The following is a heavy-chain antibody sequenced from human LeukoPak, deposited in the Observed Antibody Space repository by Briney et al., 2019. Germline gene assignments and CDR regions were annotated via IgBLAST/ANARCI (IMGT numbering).Heavy chain of an antibody. V-gene: IGHV3-21*01. CDR1: GFTFSNYA. Sequence: GGSLRLSCVASGFTFSNYAMSWVRQAPGKGLEWVSSISSSSNYIYYADSVKGRFTISRDNAKNSLYLQMNSLRAADTAVYYCAQNFYDSSGLYFDYWGQGTLVTVSS. CDR3: AQNFYDSSGLYFDY. J-gene: IGHJ4*02. D-gene: IGHD3-22*01. CDR2: ISSSSNYI.